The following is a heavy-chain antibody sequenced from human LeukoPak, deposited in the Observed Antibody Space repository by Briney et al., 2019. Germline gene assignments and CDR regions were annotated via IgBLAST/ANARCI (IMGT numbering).Heavy chain of an antibody. CDR3: AKDPYYYDSSGYYGVDY. D-gene: IGHD3-22*01. Sequence: GGSLRLSCAASGFTFSSYVMHWVRQAPGKGLEWVAIISYDGSNKYYADSVKGRFTISRDNSKNTLYLQMNSLRAEDTAVYYCAKDPYYYDSSGYYGVDYWGQGTLVTVSS. CDR2: ISYDGSNK. J-gene: IGHJ4*02. V-gene: IGHV3-30*18. CDR1: GFTFSSYV.